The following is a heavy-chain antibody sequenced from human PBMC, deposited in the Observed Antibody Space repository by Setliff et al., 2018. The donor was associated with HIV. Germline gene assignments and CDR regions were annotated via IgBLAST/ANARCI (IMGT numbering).Heavy chain of an antibody. CDR3: ARDAVEASIPGGWFDS. D-gene: IGHD2-21*01. Sequence: SETLSLTCSVSGDSISSGSYYWSWIRLPAGKGLEWIGQIHTTGSTNYNPSLKSRVTISIDTSKNQFSLRLKSVTAADTAVYFCARDAVEASIPGGWFDSWGPGTLVTVSS. CDR1: GDSISSGSYY. V-gene: IGHV4-61*09. CDR2: IHTTGST. J-gene: IGHJ5*01.